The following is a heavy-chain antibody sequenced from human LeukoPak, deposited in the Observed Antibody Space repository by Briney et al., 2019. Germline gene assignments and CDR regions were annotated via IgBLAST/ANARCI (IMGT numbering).Heavy chain of an antibody. CDR1: GFTFSSYS. V-gene: IGHV3-21*01. J-gene: IGHJ4*02. CDR3: ARDPSSGWFDY. CDR2: ISSSSYI. Sequence: GGSRRLSCAASGFTFSSYSMNWVRQAPGKGLEWVSSISSSSYIYYADSVKGRFTISRDNAKNSLYLQMNSLRAEDTAVYHCARDPSSGWFDYWGQGTLVTVSS. D-gene: IGHD6-19*01.